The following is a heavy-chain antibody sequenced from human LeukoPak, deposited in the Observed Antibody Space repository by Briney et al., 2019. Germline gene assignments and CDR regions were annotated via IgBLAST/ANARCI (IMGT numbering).Heavy chain of an antibody. CDR3: ARAYSSTWYDSPLDY. D-gene: IGHD6-13*01. J-gene: IGHJ4*02. Sequence: PGGSLRLSCAASGFTFSSYDMHWVRRATGKGLEWVSAIDSAGDPYYPGSVKGRFTISGENAKNSLYLQMNSLRAGDTAVYYCARAYSSTWYDSPLDYWGQGTLVTVSS. CDR2: IDSAGDP. V-gene: IGHV3-13*05. CDR1: GFTFSSYD.